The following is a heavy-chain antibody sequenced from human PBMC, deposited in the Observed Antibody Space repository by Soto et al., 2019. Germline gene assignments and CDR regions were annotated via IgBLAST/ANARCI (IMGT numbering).Heavy chain of an antibody. CDR3: ARHPERIAEIGWFDP. J-gene: IGHJ5*02. CDR2: ISSSSSTI. Sequence: EVQLVESGGGLVQPGGSLRLSCAASGFTFSSYSMNWVRQAPGKGLEWVSHISSSSSTIYYADAVKGGFTLSRDNAKNSLYLQMNSLRAEDTAVYYCARHPERIAEIGWFDPWGQGTLVTVSS. CDR1: GFTFSSYS. V-gene: IGHV3-48*01. D-gene: IGHD6-13*01.